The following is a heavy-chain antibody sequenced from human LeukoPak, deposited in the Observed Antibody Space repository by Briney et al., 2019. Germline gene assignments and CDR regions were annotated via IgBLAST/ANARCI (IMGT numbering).Heavy chain of an antibody. CDR2: INGSGSRT. D-gene: IGHD3-10*01. Sequence: VGSLRLSCAASGVTFSSSAMSWVRHGPGEGLGWASAINGSGSRTYYANTVKGRFTISRDNSKNTLYLQMNRLRAEDTAVYYWAGSGSYYRLDYWGQGTLVTVSS. J-gene: IGHJ4*02. V-gene: IGHV3-23*01. CDR3: AGSGSYYRLDY. CDR1: GVTFSSSA.